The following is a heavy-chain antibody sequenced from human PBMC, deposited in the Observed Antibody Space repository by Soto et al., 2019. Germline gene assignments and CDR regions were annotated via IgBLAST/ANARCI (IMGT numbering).Heavy chain of an antibody. V-gene: IGHV3-66*01. Sequence: GGSLRLSCAASGFTVSNNYMSWVRQAPGKGLEWVSLIYSGGSTYYADSVKGRFTISRDSSKNTLYLQMNSLRAEDTAVYYCAKDEQWLVIPDAFDIWGQGTMVTVAS. D-gene: IGHD6-19*01. CDR2: IYSGGST. J-gene: IGHJ3*02. CDR3: AKDEQWLVIPDAFDI. CDR1: GFTVSNNY.